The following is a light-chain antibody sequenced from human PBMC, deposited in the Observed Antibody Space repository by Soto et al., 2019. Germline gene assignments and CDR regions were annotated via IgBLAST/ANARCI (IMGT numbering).Light chain of an antibody. J-gene: IGKJ4*01. Sequence: EIVMTQSPATLSVSPGETATLSCMASQSVNLNLAWYQQKPGQAPRLLIYGASIRATCILARFSGSGAWTEFTLTINSLQSEDAAVYYCQQCVSWPPLTFAGVTTVEIK. CDR1: QSVNLN. CDR2: GAS. CDR3: QQCVSWPPLT. V-gene: IGKV3-15*01.